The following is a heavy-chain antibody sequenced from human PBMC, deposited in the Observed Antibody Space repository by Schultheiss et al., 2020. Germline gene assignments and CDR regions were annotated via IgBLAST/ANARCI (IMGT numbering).Heavy chain of an antibody. Sequence: SQTLSLTCTVSGGSISSGGDYWSWIRQHPGKGLEWIGEIYHSGSTNYNPSLKSRVTISVDKSKNQFSLKLSSVTAADTAVYYCARAATYYAVSGGGNWFDPWGQGTLVTVSS. CDR3: ARAATYYAVSGGGNWFDP. J-gene: IGHJ5*02. CDR1: GGSISSGGDY. D-gene: IGHD3-16*01. CDR2: IYHSGST. V-gene: IGHV4-31*03.